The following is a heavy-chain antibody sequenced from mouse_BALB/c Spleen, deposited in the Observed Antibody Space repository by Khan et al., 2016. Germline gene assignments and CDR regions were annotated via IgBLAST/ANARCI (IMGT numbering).Heavy chain of an antibody. CDR3: ARSGYGDDY. Sequence: QVQLQQPGAELVRPGSSVKISCKASGYAFSIYWMNWVKQRPGQGLEWIGQIYPGDGDTDYYGKFKDKATLTAEKSSSTAYMQLSSLTSEDSAVYFCARSGYGDDYWGQGTTLTVSS. V-gene: IGHV1-80*01. CDR1: GYAFSIYW. D-gene: IGHD2-13*01. CDR2: IYPGDGDT. J-gene: IGHJ2*01.